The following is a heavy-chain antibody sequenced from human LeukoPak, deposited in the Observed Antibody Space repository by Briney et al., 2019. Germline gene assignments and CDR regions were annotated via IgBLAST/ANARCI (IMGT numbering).Heavy chain of an antibody. J-gene: IGHJ4*02. CDR1: GFTFDDYA. CDR2: ISWNSGSI. CDR3: AKSRTRGWGQPDFDY. V-gene: IGHV3-9*01. Sequence: GGSLRLSCAASGFTFDDYAMHWVRHAPGKGLEWVSGISWNSGSIGYADSVKGRFTISRDNAKDSLYLQMNSLRAEDTALYYCAKSRTRGWGQPDFDYWGQGTLVTVSS. D-gene: IGHD6-19*01.